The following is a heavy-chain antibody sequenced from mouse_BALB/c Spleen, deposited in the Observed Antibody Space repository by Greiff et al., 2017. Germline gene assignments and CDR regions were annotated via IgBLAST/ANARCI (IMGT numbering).Heavy chain of an antibody. D-gene: IGHD1-1*01. J-gene: IGHJ4*01. CDR3: TRGYYYGHYYAMDY. Sequence: VQLQESGAELVRPGASVTLSCKASGYTFTDYEMHWVKQTPVHGLEWIGAIDPETGGTAYNQKFKGKATLTADKSSSTAYMELRSLTSEDSAVYYCTRGYYYGHYYAMDYWGQGTSVTVSS. CDR1: GYTFTDYE. V-gene: IGHV1-15*01. CDR2: IDPETGGT.